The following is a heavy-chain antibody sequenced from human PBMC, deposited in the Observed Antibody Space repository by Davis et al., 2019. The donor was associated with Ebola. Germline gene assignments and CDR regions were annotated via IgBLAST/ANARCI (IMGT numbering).Heavy chain of an antibody. V-gene: IGHV3-23*01. Sequence: PGGSLRLSCTGSGFSFSDYAMSWVRQAPGKGLEWVSDVSFPGLTHYADPVKGRFTISRDNSKNTLYLQMGRLRSDDTAMYYCVRDFFEFSSSSFSDSWGQGTLVTVSS. CDR2: VSFPGLT. D-gene: IGHD6-6*01. CDR1: GFSFSDYA. CDR3: VRDFFEFSSSSFSDS. J-gene: IGHJ4*02.